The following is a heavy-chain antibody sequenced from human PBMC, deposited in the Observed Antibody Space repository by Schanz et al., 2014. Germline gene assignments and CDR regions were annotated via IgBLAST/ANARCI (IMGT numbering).Heavy chain of an antibody. CDR3: AKVAPAATYLDS. J-gene: IGHJ4*02. CDR1: GFTFSNYG. Sequence: EVQLVESGGGLVQPGGSLRLSCEASGFTFSNYGMNWVRQAPEKGLEWVSYISSSSGTIYYADSVKGRFTISRDNAKNLLYLQMNSLSAEDTAVYYCAKVAPAATYLDSWGLGTLVTVSS. CDR2: ISSSSGTI. D-gene: IGHD2-2*01. V-gene: IGHV3-48*01.